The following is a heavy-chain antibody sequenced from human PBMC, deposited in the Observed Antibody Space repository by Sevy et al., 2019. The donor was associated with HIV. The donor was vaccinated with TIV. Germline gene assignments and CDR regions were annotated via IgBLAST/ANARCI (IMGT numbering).Heavy chain of an antibody. V-gene: IGHV3-23*01. CDR1: GFTFSKYS. CDR2: LSFGCGEI. J-gene: IGHJ4*02. Sequence: GGSLRLSCAASGFTFSKYSMSWVRQPPGKGLEWVSTLSFGCGEINYTDSVKGRFTISRENSKSSVYLQMNNLRPEETAVYYCAREGCTKPHDYWGQGTLVTVSS. D-gene: IGHD2-8*01. CDR3: AREGCTKPHDY.